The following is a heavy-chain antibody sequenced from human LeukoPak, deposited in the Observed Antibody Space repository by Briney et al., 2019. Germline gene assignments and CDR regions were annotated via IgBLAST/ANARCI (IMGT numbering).Heavy chain of an antibody. Sequence: SETLSLTCTVSGGSISSYYWSWIRQPPGKGLEWIGYIYYSGSTNYNPSLKSRVTISADTSKNQFSLKLSSVTAADTAVYYCARREYYYGSGSPLSFDYWGQGTLVTVSS. J-gene: IGHJ4*02. D-gene: IGHD3-10*01. V-gene: IGHV4-59*12. CDR2: IYYSGST. CDR1: GGSISSYY. CDR3: ARREYYYGSGSPLSFDY.